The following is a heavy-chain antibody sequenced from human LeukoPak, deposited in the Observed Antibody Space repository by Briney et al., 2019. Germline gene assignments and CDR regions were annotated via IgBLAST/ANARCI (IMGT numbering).Heavy chain of an antibody. CDR2: IVVSSGNT. Sequence: SVKVSCKASGFTFTSSAMQWVRQARGQRLEWIGWIVVSSGNTNYAQKFQGRVTMTRDTSTSTVYMELSSLRSEDTAVYYCARLTTSGNAFDIWGQGTMVTVSS. V-gene: IGHV1-58*02. CDR3: ARLTTSGNAFDI. D-gene: IGHD4-17*01. CDR1: GFTFTSSA. J-gene: IGHJ3*02.